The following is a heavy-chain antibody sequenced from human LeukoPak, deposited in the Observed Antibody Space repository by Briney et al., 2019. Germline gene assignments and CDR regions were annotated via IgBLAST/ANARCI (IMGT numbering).Heavy chain of an antibody. D-gene: IGHD4-17*01. Sequence: GASVKVSFKASGYTFTIYSISWGRQAPGQGLEWMGWISAYNGNTNYAQNLPGRGTMTTDTSTSTVYMELRSLRSDDTAVYYCARADYGDPLDYWGQGTLVTVAS. J-gene: IGHJ4*02. CDR3: ARADYGDPLDY. CDR1: GYTFTIYS. CDR2: ISAYNGNT. V-gene: IGHV1-18*01.